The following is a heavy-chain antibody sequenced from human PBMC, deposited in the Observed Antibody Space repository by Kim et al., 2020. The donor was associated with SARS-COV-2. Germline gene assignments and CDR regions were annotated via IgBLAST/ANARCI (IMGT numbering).Heavy chain of an antibody. CDR3: AKDPGGGYFDY. Sequence: GGSLRLSCAASGFTFSSYGMHWVRQAPGKGLEWVAVISYDGSNKYYADSVKGRFTISRDNSKNTLYLQMNSLRAEDTAVYYCAKDPGGGYFDYWGQGTLVTVSS. V-gene: IGHV3-30*18. CDR1: GFTFSSYG. D-gene: IGHD6-25*01. CDR2: ISYDGSNK. J-gene: IGHJ4*02.